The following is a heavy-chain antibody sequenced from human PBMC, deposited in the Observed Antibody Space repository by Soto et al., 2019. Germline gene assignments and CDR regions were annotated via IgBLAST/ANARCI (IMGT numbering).Heavy chain of an antibody. CDR1: GGSISSGDYY. Sequence: SETLSLTCTVSGGSISSGDYYWSWIRQPPGKGLEWIGYIYYSGSTYYKPSLKSRVTISVDTSKNQFSLKLSSVTAADTAVYYCARGVNYDFWSGYFTANWFDPWGQGTLVTVSS. CDR3: ARGVNYDFWSGYFTANWFDP. D-gene: IGHD3-3*01. CDR2: IYYSGST. J-gene: IGHJ5*02. V-gene: IGHV4-30-4*01.